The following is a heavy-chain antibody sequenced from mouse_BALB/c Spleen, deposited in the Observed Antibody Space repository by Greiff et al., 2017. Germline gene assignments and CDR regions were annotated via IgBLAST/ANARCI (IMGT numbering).Heavy chain of an antibody. V-gene: IGHV1-12*01. CDR2: IYPGNGDT. J-gene: IGHJ3*01. Sequence: QVQLKESGAELAKPGASVKMSCKASGYTFTSYNMHWVKQTPGQGLEWIGAIYPGNGDTSYNQKFKGKATLTADKSSSTAYMQLSSLTSEDSAVYYCARYGNYGFAYWGQGTLVTVSA. CDR1: GYTFTSYN. CDR3: ARYGNYGFAY. D-gene: IGHD2-1*01.